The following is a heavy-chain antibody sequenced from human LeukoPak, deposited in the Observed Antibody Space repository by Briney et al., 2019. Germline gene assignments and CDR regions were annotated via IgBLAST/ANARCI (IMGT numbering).Heavy chain of an antibody. V-gene: IGHV3-7*01. CDR3: ASTYYYDSSGYYLWYYYYGMDV. CDR2: IKQDGSEK. Sequence: GGSLRLSCAASGSTFSSYWTSWVRQAPGKGLEWVANIKQDGSEKYYVDSVKGRFTISRDNAKNSLYLQMNSLRAEDTAVYYCASTYYYDSSGYYLWYYYYGMDVWGQGTTVTVSS. D-gene: IGHD3-22*01. CDR1: GSTFSSYW. J-gene: IGHJ6*02.